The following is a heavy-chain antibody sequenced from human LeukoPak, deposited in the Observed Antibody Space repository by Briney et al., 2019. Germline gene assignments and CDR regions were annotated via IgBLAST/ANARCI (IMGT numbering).Heavy chain of an antibody. CDR3: AKLGYSSSYYDYFDY. CDR1: GGSISDYY. J-gene: IGHJ4*02. CDR2: VSYSRST. V-gene: IGHV4-59*13. Sequence: PSETLSLTCTVSGGSISDYYWSWIRQPPGKGLEWLGFVSYSRSTTYHPSLKSRVTISLDTSKNQFSLQLNSVTAADTAVYYCAKLGYSSSYYDYFDYWGQGSLVTVSS. D-gene: IGHD6-13*01.